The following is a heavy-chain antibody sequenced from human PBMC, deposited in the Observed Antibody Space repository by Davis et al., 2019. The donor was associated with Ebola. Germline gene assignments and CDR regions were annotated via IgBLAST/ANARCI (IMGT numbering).Heavy chain of an antibody. CDR3: GALGASKLYYGTDV. CDR1: GGSFSGYY. Sequence: SETLSLTCAVYGGSFSGYYWSWIRQPPGKGLEWIGEINHSGSTNYNPSLKSRVTISVDTSTNQFSLRLSSLTAADTAVYYCGALGASKLYYGTDVWGQGTTVIVSS. CDR2: INHSGST. V-gene: IGHV4-34*01. J-gene: IGHJ6*02. D-gene: IGHD3-16*01.